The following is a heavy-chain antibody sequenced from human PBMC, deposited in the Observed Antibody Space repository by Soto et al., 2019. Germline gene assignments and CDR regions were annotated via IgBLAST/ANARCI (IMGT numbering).Heavy chain of an antibody. CDR3: AKEMGYDYVGFYYFDY. V-gene: IGHV3-23*01. CDR1: GFTFSSYA. Sequence: LRLSCAASGFTFSSYAMSWVRQAPGKGLEWVSAISGSGGSTYYAGSVKGRFTISRDNSKNTLYLQMNSLRAEDTAVYYCAKEMGYDYVGFYYFDYWGQGTLVTVSS. D-gene: IGHD3-16*01. CDR2: ISGSGGST. J-gene: IGHJ4*02.